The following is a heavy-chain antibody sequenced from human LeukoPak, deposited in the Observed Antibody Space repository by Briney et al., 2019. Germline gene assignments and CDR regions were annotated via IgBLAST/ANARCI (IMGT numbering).Heavy chain of an antibody. CDR1: GGSISSYY. V-gene: IGHV4-59*01. CDR2: IYYSGST. CDR3: ARVDTAEGWFDP. J-gene: IGHJ5*02. Sequence: PSXTLSLXCTVSGGSISSYYWSWIRQPPGKGLEWIGYIYYSGSTNYNPSLKSRVTISVDTSKNQFSLKLSSVTAADTAVYYCARVDTAEGWFDPWGQGTLVTVSS. D-gene: IGHD5-18*01.